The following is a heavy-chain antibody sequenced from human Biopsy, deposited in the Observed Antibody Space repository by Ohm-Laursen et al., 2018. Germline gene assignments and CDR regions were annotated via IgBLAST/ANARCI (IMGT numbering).Heavy chain of an antibody. CDR2: IKKKSNNDAT. J-gene: IGHJ4*02. Sequence: SLRLSCAASGFNISAFALHWVRQASGRGLEWVGRIKKKSNNDATAYAESMKGRFSIFRDDSKSTSFLQMNSLKIEDTAVYFCTRSAGYGYDYWGQGILVTVSS. V-gene: IGHV3-73*01. D-gene: IGHD5-12*01. CDR3: TRSAGYGYDY. CDR1: GFNISAFA.